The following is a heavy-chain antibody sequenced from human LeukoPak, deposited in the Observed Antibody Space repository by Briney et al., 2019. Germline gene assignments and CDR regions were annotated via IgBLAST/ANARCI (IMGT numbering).Heavy chain of an antibody. CDR3: ARLRGSEQLWSEDYYYYYMDV. CDR2: ISTSGSN. J-gene: IGHJ6*03. V-gene: IGHV4-4*09. CDR1: GGSISNYL. Sequence: SETLSLTCTVSGGSISNYLWNWIRQPPGKGLEGIGYISTSGSNNYNPSLKILVTISVDTSKIHFSLMLSSVTAADTAVYYCARLRGSEQLWSEDYYYYYMDVLGKGTTVTASS. D-gene: IGHD5-18*01.